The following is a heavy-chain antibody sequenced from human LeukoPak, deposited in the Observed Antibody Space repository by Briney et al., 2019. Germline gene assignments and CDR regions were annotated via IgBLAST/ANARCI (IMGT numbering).Heavy chain of an antibody. CDR1: GFTFGDHA. J-gene: IGHJ6*02. V-gene: IGHV3-49*03. Sequence: PGRSLRLSCTASGFTFGDHAMSWFRPAPGKGLEWVGFIRSKAYGGTTEYAASVKGRFTISRDDSKSIAYLQMNSLKTEDTAVYYCSTREDIVVVPAAIVRPRYYYGMDVWGQGTTVTVSS. CDR3: STREDIVVVPAAIVRPRYYYGMDV. D-gene: IGHD2-2*01. CDR2: IRSKAYGGTT.